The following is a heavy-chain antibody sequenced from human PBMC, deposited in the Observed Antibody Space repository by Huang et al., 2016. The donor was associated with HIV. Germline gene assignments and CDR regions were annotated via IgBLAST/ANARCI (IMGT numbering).Heavy chain of an antibody. CDR2: IYWNGDK. CDR3: AHGYMTPSLGSGFDAFDI. Sequence: ITLKESGTALVTLSQTLTLTCSVSGFSLTTRGVGVGWMRQPPGKALEWLGPIYWNGDKRYNPLLGYSLALTGDTAKMPVFVRLTSVNPVHTATYHCAHGYMTPSLGSGFDAFDIWGQGTMVAVSS. D-gene: IGHD2-2*03. CDR1: GFSLTTRGVG. J-gene: IGHJ3*02. V-gene: IGHV2-5*01.